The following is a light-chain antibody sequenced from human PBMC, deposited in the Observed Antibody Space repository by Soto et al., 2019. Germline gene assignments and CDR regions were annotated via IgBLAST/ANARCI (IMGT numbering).Light chain of an antibody. CDR2: EVS. V-gene: IGLV2-8*01. J-gene: IGLJ1*01. Sequence: QSVLTQPPSASGSPGQSVTISCTGSGSDVGHSNFVSWYQQHPGKGPKLIIYEVSKRPSGVPDRFSGSKSGNTASLSVSGLQDEDEADYFCNAQADNGKHVFGTGTKLTVL. CDR3: NAQADNGKHV. CDR1: GSDVGHSNF.